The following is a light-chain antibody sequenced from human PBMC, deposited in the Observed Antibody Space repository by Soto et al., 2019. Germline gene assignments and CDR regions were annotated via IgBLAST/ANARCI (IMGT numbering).Light chain of an antibody. CDR2: DND. CDR3: ATWQSSLTGGWV. CDR1: SSNIGTNY. J-gene: IGLJ3*02. V-gene: IGLV1-51*01. Sequence: QLVLTQPPSVSAAPGQKVTISCSGSSSNIGTNYVSWYQHLPGTAPKLLIYDNDKRPSGIPDRFSGSKSGTSATLGITGLQTGDEADYYCATWQSSLTGGWVFGGGTKLTVL.